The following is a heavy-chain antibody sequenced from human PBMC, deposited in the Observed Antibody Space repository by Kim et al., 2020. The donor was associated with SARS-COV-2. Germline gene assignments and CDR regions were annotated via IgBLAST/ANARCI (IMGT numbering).Heavy chain of an antibody. CDR3: ARGPIHSGYSDY. V-gene: IGHV4-34*01. CDR2: ITHTGNT. D-gene: IGHD3-22*01. J-gene: IGHJ4*02. Sequence: SETLSLMCAVYGGTFSGYYWSWIRQPPGKGLEWMGEITHTGNTHYNPSLKSRVTISVDPSKNQFSLKLSAVTAADTAGYYCARGPIHSGYSDYWGQGIL. CDR1: GGTFSGYY.